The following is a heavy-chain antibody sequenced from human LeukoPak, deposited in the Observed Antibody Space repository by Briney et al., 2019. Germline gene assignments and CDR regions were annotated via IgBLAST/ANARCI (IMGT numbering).Heavy chain of an antibody. J-gene: IGHJ4*02. D-gene: IGHD6-19*01. CDR1: GFTFSSYG. CDR3: AKNRSQLTVLAGTYTDY. Sequence: GGSLRLSCAASGFTFSSYGMHWVRQAPGKGLEWVAFIRYDGSNKYYADSVKGRFTISRDNSKNTLYLQMNSLRAEGTVVYYSAKNRSQLTVLAGTYTDYWGQGTLVTVSS. V-gene: IGHV3-30*02. CDR2: IRYDGSNK.